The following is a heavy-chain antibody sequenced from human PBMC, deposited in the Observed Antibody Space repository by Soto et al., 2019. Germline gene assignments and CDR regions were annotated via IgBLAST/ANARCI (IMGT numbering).Heavy chain of an antibody. Sequence: SETLSLTCTVSGGSISGYYWSWIRQPPGKGLEWIGYIYYSGSTNYNPSLKSRVTISVDTSKNQFSLKLSSVTAADTALYYCARAIVGATRWFDPWGQGTLVTVSS. J-gene: IGHJ5*02. CDR2: IYYSGST. D-gene: IGHD1-26*01. CDR3: ARAIVGATRWFDP. V-gene: IGHV4-59*01. CDR1: GGSISGYY.